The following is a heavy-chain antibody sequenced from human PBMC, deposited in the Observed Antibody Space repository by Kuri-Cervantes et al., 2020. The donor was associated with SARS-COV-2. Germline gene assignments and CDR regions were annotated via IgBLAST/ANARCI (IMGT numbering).Heavy chain of an antibody. CDR1: GFTFSSYA. D-gene: IGHD3-10*01. V-gene: IGHV3-30-3*01. CDR2: ISYDGSNK. Sequence: GESLKISCAASGFTFSSYAMHWVRQAPGKGLEWVAVISYDGSNKYYADSVKGRFTISRDNSKNTLYLQMNSLRAEDTAVYYCARDSSGILGSFDYWGQGTLVTVSS. CDR3: ARDSSGILGSFDY. J-gene: IGHJ4*02.